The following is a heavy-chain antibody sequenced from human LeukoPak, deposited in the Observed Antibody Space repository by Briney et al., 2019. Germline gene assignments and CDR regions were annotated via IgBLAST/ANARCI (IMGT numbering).Heavy chain of an antibody. CDR3: ARPRWLQFGPHDS. CDR2: IKQDESEK. D-gene: IGHD5-24*01. Sequence: LAGGSLRLSCAASGFTLRTYWMSWVRQAPGKGLEWVANIKQDESEKYYVDSVKGRFTISRDNAKNSLYLQMNSLRGEDTAVYYCARPRWLQFGPHDSWGQGTLVTVSS. V-gene: IGHV3-7*01. J-gene: IGHJ4*02. CDR1: GFTLRTYW.